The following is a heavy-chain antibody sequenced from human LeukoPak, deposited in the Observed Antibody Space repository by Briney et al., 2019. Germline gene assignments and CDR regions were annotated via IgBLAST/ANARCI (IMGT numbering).Heavy chain of an antibody. V-gene: IGHV4-30-4*01. CDR2: IYYSGST. J-gene: IGHJ4*02. Sequence: SETLSPTCTVSGGSISNGDYYWSWIRQPPGKGLEWIGYIYYSGSTYYNPSLKSRVTISVDTSKNQFSLKLSSVTAADTAVYYCARVLHCSSTSCYAFDYWGQGTLVTVSS. D-gene: IGHD2-2*01. CDR1: GGSISNGDYY. CDR3: ARVLHCSSTSCYAFDY.